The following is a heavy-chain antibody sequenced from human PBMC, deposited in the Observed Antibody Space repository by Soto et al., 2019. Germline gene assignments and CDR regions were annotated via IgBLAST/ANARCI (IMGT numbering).Heavy chain of an antibody. CDR3: TRDRRNVDTAMEYYFDY. V-gene: IGHV1-46*03. J-gene: IGHJ4*02. D-gene: IGHD5-18*01. CDR2: INPSGGST. CDR1: GYTFTSYY. Sequence: ASVKVSCKASGYTFTSYYMHWVRQAPGQGLEWMGIINPSGGSTSYAQKFQGRVTMTRDTSTSTVYMELSSLRSEDTSVYYCTRDRRNVDTAMEYYFDYWGQGTLVTVSS.